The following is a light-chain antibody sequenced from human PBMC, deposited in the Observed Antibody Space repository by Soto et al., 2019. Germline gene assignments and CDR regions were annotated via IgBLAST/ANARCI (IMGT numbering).Light chain of an antibody. Sequence: QSAPTQPPSASGSPGQSVTISCTGTSSDVGGYKFVSWYQQHPGKAPKLILYEVNKRPSGVPDRFSGSKSGNTASLTVSGLQADDEAEYYCSSYAGSNTFVFGTGTKVTVL. V-gene: IGLV2-8*01. CDR1: SSDVGGYKF. CDR3: SSYAGSNTFV. J-gene: IGLJ1*01. CDR2: EVN.